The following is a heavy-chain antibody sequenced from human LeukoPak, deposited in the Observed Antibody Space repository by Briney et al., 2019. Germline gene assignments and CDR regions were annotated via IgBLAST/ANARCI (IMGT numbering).Heavy chain of an antibody. Sequence: ASVKVSCKASGYTFTGYYMHWVRQAPGQGLEWMGWINPNSGGTNYAQKFQGRATMTRDTSISTAYMELSRLRSDDTAVYYCARDKTQSPLDYYYMDVWGKGTTVTVSS. D-gene: IGHD4-11*01. J-gene: IGHJ6*03. CDR1: GYTFTGYY. V-gene: IGHV1-2*02. CDR2: INPNSGGT. CDR3: ARDKTQSPLDYYYMDV.